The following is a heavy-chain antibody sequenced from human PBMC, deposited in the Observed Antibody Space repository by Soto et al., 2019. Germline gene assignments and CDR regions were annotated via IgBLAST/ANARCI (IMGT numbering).Heavy chain of an antibody. CDR1: GYTFTSYD. V-gene: IGHV1-8*01. CDR3: ARGLSGKPGHGYGMDV. D-gene: IGHD1-20*01. CDR2: MNPNSCNT. Sequence: QVQLVQSGAEVKKPGASVKVSCKASGYTFTSYDINWVRQATGQGLEWLGWMNPNSCNTGYAQKFQGRVTMTRNTSLTTAYIELISLRTEDTAVYYCARGLSGKPGHGYGMDVCAQGTTVTVSS. J-gene: IGHJ6*02.